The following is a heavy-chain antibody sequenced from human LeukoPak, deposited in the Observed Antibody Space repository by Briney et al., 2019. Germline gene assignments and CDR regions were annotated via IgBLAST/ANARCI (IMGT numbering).Heavy chain of an antibody. CDR1: GGSIRSTSYY. V-gene: IGHV4-39*01. D-gene: IGHD2-15*01. J-gene: IGHJ4*02. CDR3: ASSNCSGGSCYFDY. CDR2: IFYTGST. Sequence: SETLSLTCSVSGGSIRSTSYYWGWIRQPPGKGLEWIGNIFYTGSTNYNPSLKSRVTISVDTSKNQFSLKLSSVTAADTAVYYCASSNCSGGSCYFDYWGQGTLVTVSS.